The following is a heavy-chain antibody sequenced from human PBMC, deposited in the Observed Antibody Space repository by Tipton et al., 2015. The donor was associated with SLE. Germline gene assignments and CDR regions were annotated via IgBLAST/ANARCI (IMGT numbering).Heavy chain of an antibody. D-gene: IGHD7-27*01. V-gene: IGHV4-38-2*02. CDR1: GHSISSGFY. Sequence: TLSLTCSVSGHSISSGFYWGWIRQSPGKGLEWIGNFYYSGSSYYNPSLKSRVTISVDTSKNQFSLKLSSVTAADTAVYYCARDPNGGYGSFDYWGLGALVTVSS. CDR3: ARDPNGGYGSFDY. CDR2: FYYSGSS. J-gene: IGHJ4*02.